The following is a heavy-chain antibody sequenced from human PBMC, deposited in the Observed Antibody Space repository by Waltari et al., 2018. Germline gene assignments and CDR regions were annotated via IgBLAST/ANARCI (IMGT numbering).Heavy chain of an antibody. CDR3: ARANVEMATMFNY. CDR2: IYYSGST. D-gene: IGHD5-12*01. CDR1: GGSISSYY. V-gene: IGHV4-59*01. J-gene: IGHJ4*02. Sequence: QVQLQESGPGLVKPSETLSLTCTVPGGSISSYYWSWIRQPPGEGLEWIGYIYYSGSTNYNPSLKSRVTISVDTSKNQFSLKLSSVTAADTAVYYCARANVEMATMFNYWGQGTLVTVSS.